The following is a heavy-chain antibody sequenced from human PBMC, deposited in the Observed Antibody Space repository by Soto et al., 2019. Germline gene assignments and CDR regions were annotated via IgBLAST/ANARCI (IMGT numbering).Heavy chain of an antibody. CDR1: GFTFTSSA. V-gene: IGHV1-58*01. CDR3: AARTDSLRSYYSGLDV. CDR2: IVVGSGNT. J-gene: IGHJ6*02. Sequence: SVKVSCKASGFTFTSSAVQWVRQARGQRLEWIGWIVVGSGNTNYAQKFQERVTITRDMSTSTAYMELSSLRSEDTAVDYFAARTDSLRSYYSGLDVWGQGTTVTVSS.